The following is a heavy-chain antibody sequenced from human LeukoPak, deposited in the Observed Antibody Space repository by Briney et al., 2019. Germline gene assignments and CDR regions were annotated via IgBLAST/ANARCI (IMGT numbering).Heavy chain of an antibody. J-gene: IGHJ4*02. Sequence: SRTLSLTCTVSGGSISSGDYYWSWIRQPPGKGLEWIGYIYYSGSTYYNPSLKSRVTISVDTSKNQFSLKLSSVTAADTAVYYCARAEGWFGELAFDYWGQGTLVTVSS. CDR2: IYYSGST. CDR1: GGSISSGDYY. D-gene: IGHD3-10*01. V-gene: IGHV4-30-4*08. CDR3: ARAEGWFGELAFDY.